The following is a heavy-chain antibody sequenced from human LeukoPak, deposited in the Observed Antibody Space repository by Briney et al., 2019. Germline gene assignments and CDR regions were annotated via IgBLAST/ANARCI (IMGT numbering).Heavy chain of an antibody. CDR3: ARGYSGYAYAYYYFDY. D-gene: IGHD5-12*01. CDR2: IYYSGST. Sequence: SETLSLTCTVSGGSISSYYWSWIRQPPGKGLEWIGYIYYSGSTNYNPSLKSRVTISVDTSKNQFSLKLSSVTAADTAVHYCARGYSGYAYAYYYFDYWGQGTLVTVSS. V-gene: IGHV4-59*01. J-gene: IGHJ4*02. CDR1: GGSISSYY.